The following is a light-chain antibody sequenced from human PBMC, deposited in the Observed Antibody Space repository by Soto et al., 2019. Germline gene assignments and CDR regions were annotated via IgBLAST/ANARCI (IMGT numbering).Light chain of an antibody. CDR2: WAS. Sequence: DIVMTQSPDSLAVSLGERATINCKSSQSVLYSSNNKNYLAWYQQKPGQPPKLLIYWASTRESGVPDRFSGSGSGTDFTLTISSLQADDLAVYYCQQYYRPWTFGQGTKVEIK. CDR1: QSVLYSSNNKNY. J-gene: IGKJ1*01. CDR3: QQYYRPWT. V-gene: IGKV4-1*01.